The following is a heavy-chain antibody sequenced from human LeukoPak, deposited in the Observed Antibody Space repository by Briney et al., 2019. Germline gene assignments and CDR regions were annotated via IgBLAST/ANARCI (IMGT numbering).Heavy chain of an antibody. V-gene: IGHV4-38-2*02. CDR3: ARSSMVRGVIPLY. Sequence: SETLSLTCTVSGYSISSGYYWGWIRQPPGKGLEWIGSIYHSGSTYYNPSLKSRVTISVDTSKNQFSLKLSSVTAADTAVYYCARSSMVRGVIPLYWGQGTLVTVSS. D-gene: IGHD3-10*01. CDR1: GYSISSGYY. J-gene: IGHJ4*02. CDR2: IYHSGST.